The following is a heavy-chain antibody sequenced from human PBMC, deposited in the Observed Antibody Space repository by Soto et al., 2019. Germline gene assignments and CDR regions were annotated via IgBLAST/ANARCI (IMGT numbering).Heavy chain of an antibody. Sequence: SETLSLTCAVYGGSFSGYYWSWIRQPPGKGLEWIGEINYSGSTNYNPSLKSRGTISVDTSKNQSSLKRSSLTAADTAVYYCARGRYDILTGYPGQHFDYWGQGTLVTVSS. CDR1: GGSFSGYY. V-gene: IGHV4-34*01. CDR3: ARGRYDILTGYPGQHFDY. D-gene: IGHD3-9*01. J-gene: IGHJ4*02. CDR2: INYSGST.